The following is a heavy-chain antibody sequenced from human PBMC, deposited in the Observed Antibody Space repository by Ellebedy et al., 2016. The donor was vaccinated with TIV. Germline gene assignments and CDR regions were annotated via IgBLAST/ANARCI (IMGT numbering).Heavy chain of an antibody. J-gene: IGHJ6*02. Sequence: SETLSLXXAVSGGSISSSNWWSWVRQPPGKGLEWIGEIYHSGSTNYNPSLKSRVTISVDKSKNQFSLKLSSVTAADTAVYYCARDQGGIAAAGTDYYYGMDVWGQGTTVTVSS. CDR3: ARDQGGIAAAGTDYYYGMDV. CDR1: GGSISSSNW. CDR2: IYHSGST. V-gene: IGHV4-4*02. D-gene: IGHD6-13*01.